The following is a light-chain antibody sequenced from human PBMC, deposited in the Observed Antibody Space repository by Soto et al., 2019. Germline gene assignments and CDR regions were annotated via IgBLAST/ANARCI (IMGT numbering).Light chain of an antibody. CDR3: SLYTSSSTFV. J-gene: IGLJ1*01. V-gene: IGLV2-18*01. Sequence: QSVLTQPPSVSGSPGQSVTISCTGTSSDLGRYNRVSWYQQPPGTAPKLLIYEVRNRPSGVPDRFSGSKSANTASLTISGLQAEDGADYYCSLYTSSSTFVFGTGTKVTVL. CDR1: SSDLGRYNR. CDR2: EVR.